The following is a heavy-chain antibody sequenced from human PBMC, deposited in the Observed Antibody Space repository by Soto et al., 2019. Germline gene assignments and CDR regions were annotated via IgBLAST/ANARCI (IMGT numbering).Heavy chain of an antibody. V-gene: IGHV3-74*01. Sequence: EVQLVESGGGLVQPGGSLRLSCAASGFTFSSDWMHWVRQAAGKGLVWVSRINMDGSSTNYADSVKGRFTISRDNAKNTLYLQMNSLRADDTAVYYCARGPRGLYGNDYWGQVALVTVSS. CDR1: GFTFSSDW. J-gene: IGHJ4*02. CDR3: ARGPRGLYGNDY. D-gene: IGHD4-4*01. CDR2: INMDGSST.